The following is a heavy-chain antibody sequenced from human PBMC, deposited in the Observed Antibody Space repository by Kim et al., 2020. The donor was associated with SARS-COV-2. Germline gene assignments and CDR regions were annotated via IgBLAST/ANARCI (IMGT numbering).Heavy chain of an antibody. D-gene: IGHD2-8*02. CDR3: ARALSTGRPGGFDY. CDR1: GFTFRRYS. J-gene: IGHJ4*02. CDR2: ISSHSIYI. Sequence: GGSLRLSCAASGFTFRRYSMNWVRQAPGKGLEWVSTISSHSIYIYYADSIEGRFTISRDNAKNSMYLQMDSLRAEDTATYYCARALSTGRPGGFDYWGQGVLVTVSS. V-gene: IGHV3-21*01.